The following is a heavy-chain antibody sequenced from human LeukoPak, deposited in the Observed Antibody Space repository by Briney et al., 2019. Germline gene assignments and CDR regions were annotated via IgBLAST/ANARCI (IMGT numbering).Heavy chain of an antibody. CDR1: GGSLSNYY. J-gene: IGHJ4*02. D-gene: IGHD5-24*01. CDR3: ARGPRRWLQIN. CDR2: VYFSGST. V-gene: IGHV4-59*13. Sequence: SETLSLTCTVSGGSLSNYYWSWIRQAPGKGLEWIGYVYFSGSTNYNPSLKSRVTISLDTSKNLFSLKLSSVTAADTAIYYCARGPRRWLQINWGQGTLVTVSS.